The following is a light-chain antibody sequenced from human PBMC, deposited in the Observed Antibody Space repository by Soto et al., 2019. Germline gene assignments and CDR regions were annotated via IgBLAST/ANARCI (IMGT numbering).Light chain of an antibody. CDR1: NIGSES. Sequence: SYELTQPPSVSVAPGQTARITCGGDNIGSESVHWYQQKPGQAPVLVVYDDTDRPSGIPERFSGSNSGNTATLTISRVEAGDEDDYYCQVWDSSGDHVVFGGGTKLTVL. CDR3: QVWDSSGDHVV. J-gene: IGLJ2*01. CDR2: DDT. V-gene: IGLV3-21*02.